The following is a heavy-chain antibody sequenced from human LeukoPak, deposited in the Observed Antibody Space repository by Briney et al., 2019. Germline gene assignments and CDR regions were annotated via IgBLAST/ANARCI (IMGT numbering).Heavy chain of an antibody. CDR2: INTDGSDT. D-gene: IGHD1-26*01. Sequence: GGSLRLSCAASGFTFTTSWMHWVRQAPGKGLVWVSRINTDGSDTSYADSVKGRFTISGDNAKNTVYLQMNSLRAEDTAVYFCTRVGWDVLDGAFDYWGQGTPVTVSS. CDR1: GFTFTTSW. CDR3: TRVGWDVLDGAFDY. V-gene: IGHV3-74*01. J-gene: IGHJ4*02.